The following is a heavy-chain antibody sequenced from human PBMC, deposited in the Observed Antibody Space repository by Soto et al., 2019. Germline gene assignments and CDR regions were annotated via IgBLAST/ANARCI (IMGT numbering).Heavy chain of an antibody. D-gene: IGHD3-22*01. CDR2: IIPILGIA. V-gene: IGHV1-69*04. CDR1: GGTFSSYT. J-gene: IGHJ5*02. Sequence: SVKVSCKASGGTFSSYTISWVRQAPGQGLEWMGRIIPILGIANYAQKFQGRVTITADKSTSTAYMELSSLRSEDTAVYYCARDRSGGYYYDSSGYPNWFDPWG. CDR3: ARDRSGGYYYDSSGYPNWFDP.